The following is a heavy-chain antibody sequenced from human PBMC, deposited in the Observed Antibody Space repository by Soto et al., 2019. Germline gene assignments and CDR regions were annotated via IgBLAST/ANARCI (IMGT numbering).Heavy chain of an antibody. J-gene: IGHJ5*02. Sequence: SETLSLTCAVSGGAISSSNWWRWGRQPPGKGLEWIGEIYHSGSTNYNPSLKSRVTISVDKSKNQFSLKLSSVTAADTAVYYCARGQGTRENWFDPWGQGTLVTVSS. CDR3: ARGQGTRENWFDP. V-gene: IGHV4-4*02. CDR2: IYHSGST. CDR1: GGAISSSNW.